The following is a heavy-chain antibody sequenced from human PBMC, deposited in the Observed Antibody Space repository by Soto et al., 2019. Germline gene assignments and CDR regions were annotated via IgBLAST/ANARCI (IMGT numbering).Heavy chain of an antibody. CDR3: ATDSSGSEKAFWYFDL. CDR1: GGSFSGYY. D-gene: IGHD6-19*01. V-gene: IGHV4-34*01. Sequence: LETLPLTCTFYGGSFSGYYWSWIRQPPGKGLEWIGEINHSGSTNYNPSLKSRVTISVDTSKNQFSLKLSSVTAADTAVYYCATDSSGSEKAFWYFDLWGRGTLVTVSS. CDR2: INHSGST. J-gene: IGHJ2*01.